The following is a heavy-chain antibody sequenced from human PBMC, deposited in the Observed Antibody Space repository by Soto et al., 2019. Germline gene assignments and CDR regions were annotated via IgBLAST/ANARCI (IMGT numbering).Heavy chain of an antibody. CDR2: IIPIFGTA. CDR3: AREEAAAPTANCVDP. V-gene: IGHV1-69*01. Sequence: QVQLVQSGAEVKKPGSSVKVSCKASGGTFSSYAISWVRQAPGQGLEWMGGIIPIFGTANYAQKFQGSVTITADESTSAAYMELSSLRSEDTVVYYCAREEAAAPTANCVDPWCEGTLVTVSS. CDR1: GGTFSSYA. J-gene: IGHJ5*02. D-gene: IGHD6-13*01.